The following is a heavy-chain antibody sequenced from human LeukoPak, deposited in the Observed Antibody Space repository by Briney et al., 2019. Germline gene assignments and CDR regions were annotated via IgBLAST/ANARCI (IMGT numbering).Heavy chain of an antibody. CDR1: GGSFSGYY. J-gene: IGHJ4*02. D-gene: IGHD6-19*01. CDR3: ARGNSIAVAGNY. CDR2: INHSGST. V-gene: IGHV4-34*01. Sequence: KASETLSLTCAVYGGSFSGYYWSWIRQPPGKGLEWIGEINHSGSTNYNPSLKSRVTISVDTSKNQFSLKLSSVTAADTAVYYCARGNSIAVAGNYWGQGTLVTVSS.